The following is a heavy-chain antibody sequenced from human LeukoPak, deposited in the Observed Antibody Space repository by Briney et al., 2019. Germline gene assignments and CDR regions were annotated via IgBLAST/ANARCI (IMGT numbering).Heavy chain of an antibody. D-gene: IGHD4-17*01. Sequence: GGSLRLSCAAYGFTFSSYAMSWVRQDPGKGLEWVSGTSGSGGSTWYADSVKGRFTISRNNSKNTLYLQMNSLRPEDTAIYYCAKEGDYGDYGGDYWGQGTLVTVSS. CDR2: TSGSGGST. CDR1: GFTFSSYA. CDR3: AKEGDYGDYGGDY. V-gene: IGHV3-23*01. J-gene: IGHJ4*02.